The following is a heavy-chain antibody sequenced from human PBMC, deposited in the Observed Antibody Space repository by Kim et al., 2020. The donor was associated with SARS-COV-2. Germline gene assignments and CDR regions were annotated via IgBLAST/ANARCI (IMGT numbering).Heavy chain of an antibody. V-gene: IGHV4-30-2*05. CDR3: AREVHYSTGYYY. D-gene: IGHD3-22*01. J-gene: IGHJ4*02. Sequence: YYNPSLQSRVTISIDTSKNQFSLKLSSVTAADTAVYFCAREVHYSTGYYYWGQGTLVTVSS.